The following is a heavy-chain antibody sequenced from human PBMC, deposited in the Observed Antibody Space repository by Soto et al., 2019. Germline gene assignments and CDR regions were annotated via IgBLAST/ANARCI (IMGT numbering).Heavy chain of an antibody. D-gene: IGHD3-22*01. CDR1: GFTFSNYA. J-gene: IGHJ4*02. CDR3: AKSRYADSSGDYYDF. V-gene: IGHV3-23*01. CDR2: IGGRGTSS. Sequence: GGSLRLSCAASGFTFSNYAMGWVRQAPGKGLEWVSGIGGRGTSSYYADSVKGRFAISRDNSYNTLFLQLHSLRAEDTAVYYCAKSRYADSSGDYYDFWGQGTRVTVSS.